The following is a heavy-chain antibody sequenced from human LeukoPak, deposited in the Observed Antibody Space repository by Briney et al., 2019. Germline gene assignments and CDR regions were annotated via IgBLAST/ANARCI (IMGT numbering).Heavy chain of an antibody. Sequence: GGSLRLSCAASGFTFSSYAMSWVRQAPGKGLEWVSAISGSGGSTYYADSVKGRFTISRDNSKNTLYLQMNSLRAEDTAVYYCATHRIRLWLIPHWGQGTLVTVSS. J-gene: IGHJ1*01. CDR3: ATHRIRLWLIPH. CDR2: ISGSGGST. D-gene: IGHD5-18*01. V-gene: IGHV3-23*01. CDR1: GFTFSSYA.